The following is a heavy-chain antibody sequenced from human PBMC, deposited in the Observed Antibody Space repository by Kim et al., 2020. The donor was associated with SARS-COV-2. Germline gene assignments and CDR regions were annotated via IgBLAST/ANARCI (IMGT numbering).Heavy chain of an antibody. CDR2: ISGSGGST. CDR3: AKGDPNPRFMWEVDY. V-gene: IGHV3-23*01. Sequence: WGSLRLSCAASGFTFSSYAMSWVRQAPGKGLEWVSVISGSGGSTYYADSVKGRFTISRDNSKNTLYLQMNSLRAEDTAVYYCAKGDPNPRFMWEVDYWGQGTLVTVSS. CDR1: GFTFSSYA. J-gene: IGHJ4*02. D-gene: IGHD1-26*01.